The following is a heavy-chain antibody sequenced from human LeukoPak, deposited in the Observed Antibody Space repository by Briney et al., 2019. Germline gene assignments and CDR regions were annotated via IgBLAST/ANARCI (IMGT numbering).Heavy chain of an antibody. CDR2: MNPNSGNT. V-gene: IGHV1-8*01. CDR3: ARGPLYYYDSSGYVHP. CDR1: GYTFTSYD. D-gene: IGHD3-22*01. Sequence: ASVKVSCKASGYTFTSYDINWVRQATGQGLEWMGWMNPNSGNTGYAQKFQGRVTMTRNTSISTAYMELSSLRSEDTAVYYCARGPLYYYDSSGYVHPWGQGTLVTVSS. J-gene: IGHJ5*02.